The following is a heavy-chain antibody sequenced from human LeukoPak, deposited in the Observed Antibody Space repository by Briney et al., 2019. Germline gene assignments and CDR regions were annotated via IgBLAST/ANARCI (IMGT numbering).Heavy chain of an antibody. CDR1: GGSISSYY. CDR3: ARERRYYDSSGYYSGSYWYFDL. D-gene: IGHD3-22*01. V-gene: IGHV4-4*07. Sequence: SETLSLTCTVSGGSISSYYWSWIRQPAGKGLELIGRIYTSGSTNYNPSLKSRVTMSVDTSKNQFSLKLSSVTAADTAVYYCARERRYYDSSGYYSGSYWYFDLWGRGTLVTVSS. CDR2: IYTSGST. J-gene: IGHJ2*01.